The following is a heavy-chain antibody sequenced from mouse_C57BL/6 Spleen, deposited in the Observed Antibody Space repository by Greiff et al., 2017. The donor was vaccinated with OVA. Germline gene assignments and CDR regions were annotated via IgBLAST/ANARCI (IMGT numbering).Heavy chain of an antibody. CDR2: INPYNGGT. Sequence: VQLQQSGPVLVKPGASVKMSCKASGYTFTDYYMNWVKQSHGKSLEWIGVINPYNGGTSYNQKFKGKATLTVDKSSSTAYMELNSLTSEDSAVYYCARMGQGAWFADWGQGTLVTVSA. D-gene: IGHD3-3*01. V-gene: IGHV1-19*01. CDR1: GYTFTDYY. J-gene: IGHJ3*01. CDR3: ARMGQGAWFAD.